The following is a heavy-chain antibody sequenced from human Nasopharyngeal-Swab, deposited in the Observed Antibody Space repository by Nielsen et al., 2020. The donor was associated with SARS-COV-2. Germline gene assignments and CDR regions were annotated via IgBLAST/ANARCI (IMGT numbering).Heavy chain of an antibody. CDR2: IYYSGST. V-gene: IGHV4-39*01. J-gene: IGHJ4*02. D-gene: IGHD3-10*01. Sequence: WIRQPPGKGLEWIGSIYYSGSTYYNPSLKSRVTISVDTSKNQFSLKLSSVSAADTAVEDWARHALGTKEGEYWDQGTLGTVSS. CDR3: ARHALGTKEGEY.